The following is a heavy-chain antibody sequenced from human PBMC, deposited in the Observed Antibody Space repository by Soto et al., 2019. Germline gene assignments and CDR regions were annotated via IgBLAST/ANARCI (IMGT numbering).Heavy chain of an antibody. Sequence: PSETLSLTCTVSGGSISSYYWSWIRQSPGKGLEWIGYIYYSGSTNYNPSLKTRVTISIDTSKNHFSLKLNSVTAADTAVYYCAISPCSRASCYTPYYHGMDVWGQGTTVTVSS. CDR1: GGSISSYY. V-gene: IGHV4-59*01. D-gene: IGHD2-2*02. CDR2: IYYSGST. J-gene: IGHJ6*02. CDR3: AISPCSRASCYTPYYHGMDV.